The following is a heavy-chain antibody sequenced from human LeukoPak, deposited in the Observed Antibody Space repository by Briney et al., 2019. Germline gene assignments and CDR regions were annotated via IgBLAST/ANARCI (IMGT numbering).Heavy chain of an antibody. V-gene: IGHV1-8*03. Sequence: ASVKVSCKASGYTFTSYDINWVRQATGQGLEWMGWMNPNSDNTGYAQKFQGRVTITRNTSISTAYMELSSLRSEDTAVYYCARGLTPRTYYDFWSGYYGPYYFDYWGQGTLVTVSS. CDR2: MNPNSDNT. CDR1: GYTFTSYD. D-gene: IGHD3-3*01. CDR3: ARGLTPRTYYDFWSGYYGPYYFDY. J-gene: IGHJ4*02.